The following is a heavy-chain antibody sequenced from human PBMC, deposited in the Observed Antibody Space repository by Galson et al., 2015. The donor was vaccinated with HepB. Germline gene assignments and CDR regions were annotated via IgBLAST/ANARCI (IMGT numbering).Heavy chain of an antibody. D-gene: IGHD6-13*01. CDR3: ARQGEDSSSWYPYYYYGMDV. CDR1: GYSFTSYW. J-gene: IGHJ6*02. CDR2: IDPSDSYT. Sequence: QSGAEVKKPGESLGISCKGSGYSFTSYWISWVRQMPGKGLEWMGRIDPSDSYTNYSPSFQGHVTISADKSISTAYLQWSSLKASDTAMYYCARQGEDSSSWYPYYYYGMDVWGQGTTVTVSS. V-gene: IGHV5-10-1*01.